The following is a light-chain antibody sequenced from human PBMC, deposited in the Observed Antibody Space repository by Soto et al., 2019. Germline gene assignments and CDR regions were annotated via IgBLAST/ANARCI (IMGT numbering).Light chain of an antibody. J-gene: IGKJ1*01. CDR1: QGISSY. CDR3: QQYYSYLRT. CDR2: AAS. V-gene: IGKV1-8*01. Sequence: AIRMTQSPSSLSASTGDRVTITCRASQGISSYLAWYQQKPGKAPKLLIYAASTLQSGVTSRFSGSGSGTDFTLTISCLQSEDFETYYCQQYYSYLRTFGQGTKVEIK.